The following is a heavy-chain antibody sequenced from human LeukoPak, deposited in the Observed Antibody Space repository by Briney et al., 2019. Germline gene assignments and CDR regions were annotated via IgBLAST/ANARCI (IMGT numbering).Heavy chain of an antibody. CDR3: TRDRVSSDS. Sequence: SGGSLRLSCAASGFTLSGFVMSWVRQAPGKGLEWVSAISGSGGSTYYADSVKGRFTISRDNSKNTLYLQMNSLRAEDTAVYYCTRDRVSSDSWGQGTLVIVSS. J-gene: IGHJ4*02. CDR1: GFTLSGFV. D-gene: IGHD3-16*02. CDR2: ISGSGGST. V-gene: IGHV3-23*01.